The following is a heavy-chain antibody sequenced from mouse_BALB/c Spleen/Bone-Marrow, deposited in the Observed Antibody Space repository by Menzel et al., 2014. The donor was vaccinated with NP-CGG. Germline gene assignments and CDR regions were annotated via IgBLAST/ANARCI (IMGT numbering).Heavy chain of an antibody. D-gene: IGHD2-2*01. V-gene: IGHV1-7*01. CDR3: ARSRDGYDSFAY. J-gene: IGHJ3*01. CDR1: VYNFTSYW. CDR2: INPSTGYT. Sequence: QVYLHQSGAEVAKPGASVTMSCKPSVYNFTSYWMHWVKQRPGQGLEWIGYINPSTGYTEYNQKFKDKATLTADKSSSTAYMQLSSLTSEDSAVYYCARSRDGYDSFAYWGQGTLVTVSA.